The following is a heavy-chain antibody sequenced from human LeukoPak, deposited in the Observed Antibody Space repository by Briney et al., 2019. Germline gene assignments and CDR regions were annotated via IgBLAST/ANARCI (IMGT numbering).Heavy chain of an antibody. Sequence: GGSLRLSCAASGFTFSSYAMHWVRQAPGKGLEWVAVISYDGSNKYYADSVKGRFTISRDNSKNTLYLQMNSLRAEDTAVYYCARGTGGYYYDSSGYLDWGQGTLVTVSS. V-gene: IGHV3-30-3*01. CDR3: ARGTGGYYYDSSGYLD. J-gene: IGHJ4*02. CDR1: GFTFSSYA. D-gene: IGHD3-22*01. CDR2: ISYDGSNK.